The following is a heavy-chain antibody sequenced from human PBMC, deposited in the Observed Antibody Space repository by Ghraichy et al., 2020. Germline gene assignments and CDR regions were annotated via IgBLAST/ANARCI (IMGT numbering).Heavy chain of an antibody. V-gene: IGHV3-48*01. CDR1: GFTFSSYS. CDR3: ARGTGLRFLEWLAPFDY. Sequence: GGSLRLSCAASGFTFSSYSMNWVRQAPGKGLEWVSYISSSSSSTIYYADSVKGRFTISRDNAKNSLYLQMNSLRAEDTAVYYCARGTGLRFLEWLAPFDYWGQGTLVTVSS. D-gene: IGHD3-3*01. J-gene: IGHJ4*02. CDR2: ISSSSSSTI.